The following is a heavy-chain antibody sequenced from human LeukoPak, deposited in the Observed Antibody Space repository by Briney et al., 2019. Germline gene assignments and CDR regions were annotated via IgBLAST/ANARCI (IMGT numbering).Heavy chain of an antibody. D-gene: IGHD3-3*01. CDR2: INPNSGGT. J-gene: IGHJ6*03. CDR3: ARDSSRDDFWSGYYGNYYYYYMDV. V-gene: IGHV1-2*02. Sequence: GASVKVSCKASGYTFTGYYMHWVRQAPGQGLEWMGWINPNSGGTNYAQKFQGRVTMTRDTSISTAYMELSRLRSDDTAVYYCARDSSRDDFWSGYYGNYYYYYMDVWGKGTTVTVSS. CDR1: GYTFTGYY.